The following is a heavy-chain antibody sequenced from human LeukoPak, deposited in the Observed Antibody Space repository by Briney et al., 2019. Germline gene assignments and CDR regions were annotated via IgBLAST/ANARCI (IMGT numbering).Heavy chain of an antibody. Sequence: ASVKVSCKASGYTFTTYYMHWVRQAPGQGLEWMGIINPSVGDTRYAQNFQGRVTMTWDTSTSTVYMELSSLRSEDTAVYYCAREMNSGYDEGGLEYWGQGTLVTVSS. V-gene: IGHV1-46*01. J-gene: IGHJ4*02. D-gene: IGHD5-12*01. CDR1: GYTFTTYY. CDR2: INPSVGDT. CDR3: AREMNSGYDEGGLEY.